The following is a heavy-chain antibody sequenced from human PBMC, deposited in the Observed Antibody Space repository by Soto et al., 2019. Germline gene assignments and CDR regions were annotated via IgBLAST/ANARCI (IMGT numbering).Heavy chain of an antibody. CDR3: AKEAYGGPRN. Sequence: GGSLRLSCAASGFTFSNAWMNWVRQAPGKGLEWVGRIKSKTDGGSTYYADSVKGRFTISRDNSKNTLYLQMNSLRAEDTAVYYCAKEAYGGPRNWGQGTLVTVSS. CDR1: GFTFSNAW. CDR2: IKSKTDGGST. J-gene: IGHJ4*02. D-gene: IGHD4-17*01. V-gene: IGHV3-15*07.